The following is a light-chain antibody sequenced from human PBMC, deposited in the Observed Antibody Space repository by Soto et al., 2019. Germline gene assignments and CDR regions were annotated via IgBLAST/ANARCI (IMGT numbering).Light chain of an antibody. Sequence: QSVLTQPPSASGTPGQRVTISCSGSSSNIGSNTVNWYQQLPGTAPKLLIYSNNQWPSGVPDRFSGSKSGTSASLAISGLQSEDEADYYRAAWDDSLNGVVFGGGTKLTVL. V-gene: IGLV1-44*01. CDR1: SSNIGSNT. CDR3: AAWDDSLNGVV. J-gene: IGLJ2*01. CDR2: SNN.